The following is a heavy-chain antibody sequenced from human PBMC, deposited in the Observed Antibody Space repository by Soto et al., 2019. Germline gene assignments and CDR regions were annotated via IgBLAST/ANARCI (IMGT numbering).Heavy chain of an antibody. CDR2: ISNSGSA. Sequence: KASETLSLTCTVSGGSISSYYWNWIRQPPGKGLEWIGYISNSGSANYNPSLKSRVTISLDTSKNQFSLKLSSVTAADTAVYYRARVHSGSYYYGLGVWGQGTTVTVS. V-gene: IGHV4-59*01. CDR1: GGSISSYY. J-gene: IGHJ6*02. CDR3: ARVHSGSYYYGLGV. D-gene: IGHD1-26*01.